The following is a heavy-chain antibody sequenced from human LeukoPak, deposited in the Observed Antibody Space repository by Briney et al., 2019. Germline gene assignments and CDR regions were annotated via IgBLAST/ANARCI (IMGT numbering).Heavy chain of an antibody. CDR2: VKQDGREK. D-gene: IGHD3-10*01. V-gene: IGHV3-7*01. J-gene: IGHJ2*01. Sequence: QSGGSLRLSCAASEFTFTSYWMSWVRQAPGKGLEWVAHVKQDGREKHYVDSVKGRFTISRDNAKNSVYLQMNSLRAEDTAVYFCARDGFRARYFDLWGRGTLVTVSS. CDR3: ARDGFRARYFDL. CDR1: EFTFTSYW.